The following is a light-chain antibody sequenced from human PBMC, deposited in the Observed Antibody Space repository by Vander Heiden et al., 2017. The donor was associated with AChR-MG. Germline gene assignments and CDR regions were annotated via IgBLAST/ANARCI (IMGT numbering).Light chain of an antibody. CDR2: RDS. CDR3: QVWDSSTAV. CDR1: NIGSKN. Sequence: SYELTHPPSVSVALGQTARITCGGNNIGSKNVHWYQQTPGQAPVLVIYRDSNRPSGIPERFSGSNSGNTATLTISRAQAGDEADYYCQVWDSSTAVFGGGTKLTVL. V-gene: IGLV3-9*01. J-gene: IGLJ2*01.